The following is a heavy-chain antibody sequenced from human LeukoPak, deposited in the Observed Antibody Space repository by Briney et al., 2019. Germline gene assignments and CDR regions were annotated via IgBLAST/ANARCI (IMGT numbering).Heavy chain of an antibody. V-gene: IGHV3-20*04. D-gene: IGHD2-15*01. J-gene: IGHJ4*02. Sequence: GGSLRLSCAASGFTFDDYGMGWVRQAPGKGLEWVSGINWNGGSTGYADSVKGRFTISRDNAKSSLYLQMNSLRAEDTAVYYCGSSEDGYIDYWGQGTLVTVSS. CDR2: INWNGGST. CDR3: GSSEDGYIDY. CDR1: GFTFDDYG.